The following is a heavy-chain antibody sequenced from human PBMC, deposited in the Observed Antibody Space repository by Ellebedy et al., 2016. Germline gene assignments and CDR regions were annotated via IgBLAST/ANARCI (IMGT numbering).Heavy chain of an antibody. CDR2: IYQSGTT. D-gene: IGHD3-22*01. CDR3: ARSADGSGIRYIQH. J-gene: IGHJ1*01. CDR1: GGSIRNSGYS. V-gene: IGHV4-30-2*01. Sequence: SETLSLTCAVSGGSIRNSGYSWSWIRQPPGKGLEWIGNIYQSGTTKYNPSLNSRVTIAVDQSKNQFSLKLTSMTAADTAVYYCARSADGSGIRYIQHWGQGTLVTVSS.